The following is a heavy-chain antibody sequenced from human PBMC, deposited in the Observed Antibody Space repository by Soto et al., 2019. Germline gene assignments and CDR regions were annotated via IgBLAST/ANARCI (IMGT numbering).Heavy chain of an antibody. Sequence: QLHLQESGSGLVKPSQTLSLTCAVSGGSISKNGYSWSWIRQPPRKGLEWIGYIYHSGSTYYNPTLQSRVSISVDRSNNRFSLNLSSVTAADTAVYYCARTVTTGPFFDFWGQGTLVTVSS. D-gene: IGHD4-17*01. CDR2: IYHSGST. J-gene: IGHJ4*02. CDR1: GGSISKNGYS. CDR3: ARTVTTGPFFDF. V-gene: IGHV4-30-2*01.